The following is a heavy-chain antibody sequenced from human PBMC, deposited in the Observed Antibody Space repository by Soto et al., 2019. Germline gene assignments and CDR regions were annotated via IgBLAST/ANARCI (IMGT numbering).Heavy chain of an antibody. CDR3: AHSRDSDCSSTSCLNWFDP. D-gene: IGHD2-2*01. V-gene: IGHV2-5*01. CDR2: IYWNDDT. Sequence: QITLKESGPTLVKPTQTLTLTCTFSGVSLSASGVGVGWIRQPPGEALEWLASIYWNDDTRYSPSLKSRLTITSHPSKNQVVLTLTTMDPVDTATYFCAHSRDSDCSSTSCLNWFDPWGQGTLVTVSS. J-gene: IGHJ5*02. CDR1: GVSLSASGVG.